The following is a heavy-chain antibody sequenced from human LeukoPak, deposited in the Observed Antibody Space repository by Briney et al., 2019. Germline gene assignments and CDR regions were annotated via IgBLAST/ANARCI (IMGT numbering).Heavy chain of an antibody. D-gene: IGHD3-22*01. Sequence: GGSLRLSCAASGFTFSSYAMSWVRQAPGKGLEWVSAISGSGGSTYYADSVKGRFTIFRDNSKNTLYLQMNSLRAEDTAVYYCAKDSDYYDSSGYYQDWGQGTLVTVSS. CDR2: ISGSGGST. CDR3: AKDSDYYDSSGYYQD. CDR1: GFTFSSYA. J-gene: IGHJ4*02. V-gene: IGHV3-23*01.